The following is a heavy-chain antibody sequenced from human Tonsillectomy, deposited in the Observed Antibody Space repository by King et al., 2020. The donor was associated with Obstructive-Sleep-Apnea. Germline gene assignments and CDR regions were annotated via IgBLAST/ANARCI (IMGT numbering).Heavy chain of an antibody. D-gene: IGHD1-26*01. CDR2: ISAYNGNT. CDR1: GYTFTSYG. CDR3: ASGGGEGGSFYGHYYYYGMDV. Sequence: QLVQSGAEVKKPGASVKVSCKASGYTFTSYGISWVRQAPGQGLEWMGWISAYNGNTNYAQKLQGRVTMTSDTSTSTAYMELRSLRFDDTAVYYCASGGGEGGSFYGHYYYYGMDVWGQGTTVTVSS. V-gene: IGHV1-18*01. J-gene: IGHJ6*02.